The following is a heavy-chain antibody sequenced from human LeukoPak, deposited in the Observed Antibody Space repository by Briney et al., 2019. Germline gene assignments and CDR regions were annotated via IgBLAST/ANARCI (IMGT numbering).Heavy chain of an antibody. D-gene: IGHD6-19*01. CDR1: GFTFSSYA. Sequence: PGGSLRLSCAASGFTFSSYAMTWVRQAPGRGPEWVSTIGDSGVNTYDAESVKGRYTISRDNSKNTLYLQMNTLRAEDTAVYYCAKRRAVAQQFDYWGQGTLVTVSS. CDR3: AKRRAVAQQFDY. CDR2: IGDSGVNT. V-gene: IGHV3-23*01. J-gene: IGHJ4*02.